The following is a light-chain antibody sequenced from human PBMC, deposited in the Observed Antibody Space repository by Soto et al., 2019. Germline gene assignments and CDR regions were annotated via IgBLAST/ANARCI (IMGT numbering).Light chain of an antibody. J-gene: IGKJ4*01. V-gene: IGKV1-5*03. CDR3: PQYSPPSRT. CDR2: KAS. CDR1: QSISSW. Sequence: TLYNSVGDRVTITCRASQSISSWFAWFQQKPGKAPKLLLYKASSLESGGPSRFSGSGSGTEFILSISSLHPDDFGTYYCPQYSPPSRTFGGAITVDI.